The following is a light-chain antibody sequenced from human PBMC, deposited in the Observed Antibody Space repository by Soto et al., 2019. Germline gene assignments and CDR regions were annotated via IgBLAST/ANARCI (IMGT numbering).Light chain of an antibody. CDR2: WAS. CDR3: QQTYSSPPGA. V-gene: IGKV4-1*01. CDR1: QSLLYSSNNKNY. J-gene: IGKJ1*01. Sequence: DIVMTQSPDSLAVSLGERATINCKSSQSLLYSSNNKNYLGWYQRKPGQPPKLLIHWASIRESGAPSGFSGSGSGTDFTLSIGRLQPEDFATYYCQQTYSSPPGAFGQGTKVDIK.